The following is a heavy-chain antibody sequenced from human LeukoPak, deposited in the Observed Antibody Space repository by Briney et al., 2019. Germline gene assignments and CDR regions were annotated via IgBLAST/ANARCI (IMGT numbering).Heavy chain of an antibody. D-gene: IGHD3-3*01. CDR3: AREVDFGVVPNWFDP. J-gene: IGHJ5*02. CDR1: GGSISSGSYY. CDR2: IYTSGST. Sequence: SQTLSLTCTVSGGSISSGSYYWSWIRQPAGKGLEWIGRIYTSGSTNYSPSLKSRVTISVDTSKNQFSPELSSVTAADTAVYYCAREVDFGVVPNWFDPWGQGTLVTVSS. V-gene: IGHV4-61*02.